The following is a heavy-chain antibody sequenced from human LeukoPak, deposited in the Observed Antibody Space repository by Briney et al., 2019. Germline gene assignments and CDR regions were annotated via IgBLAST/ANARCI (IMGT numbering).Heavy chain of an antibody. CDR2: INHSGST. CDR3: ARETARPGAFDI. D-gene: IGHD6-6*01. J-gene: IGHJ3*02. CDR1: GGSFSGYY. V-gene: IGHV4-34*01. Sequence: SETLSLTCAVYGGSFSGYYWSCIRQPPGKGLEWIGEINHSGSTNYNPSLKSRVTISVDTSKNQFSLKLSSVTAADTAVYYCARETARPGAFDIWGQGTMVTVSS.